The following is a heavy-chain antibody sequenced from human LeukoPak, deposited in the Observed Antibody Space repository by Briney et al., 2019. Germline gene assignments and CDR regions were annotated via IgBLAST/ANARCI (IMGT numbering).Heavy chain of an antibody. D-gene: IGHD3-16*01. CDR3: AKEGGPNWFDP. J-gene: IGHJ5*02. CDR1: GFTFSDYY. V-gene: IGHV3-11*01. Sequence: GGSLRLSCAASGFTFSDYYMSWIRQAPGKGLEWVSYISSSGSTIYYADSVKGRFTISRDNSKNTLYLQMNSLRAEDTAVYYCAKEGGPNWFDPWGQGTLVTVSS. CDR2: ISSSGSTI.